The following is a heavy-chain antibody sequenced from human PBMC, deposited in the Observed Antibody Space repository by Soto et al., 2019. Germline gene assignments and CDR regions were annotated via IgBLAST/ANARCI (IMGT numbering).Heavy chain of an antibody. Sequence: QVQLQESGPGLVKPSQTLSLTCTVSGGSISSGDYYWSWIRQPPGKGLEWSGYIYYSGSTYYNPSLKSRVTISVDTSKNQFSLKLSSVTAADTAVYYCARDSGYCSSTSCPYFDYWGQGTLVTVSS. CDR3: ARDSGYCSSTSCPYFDY. V-gene: IGHV4-30-4*01. J-gene: IGHJ4*02. CDR1: GGSISSGDYY. CDR2: IYYSGST. D-gene: IGHD2-2*01.